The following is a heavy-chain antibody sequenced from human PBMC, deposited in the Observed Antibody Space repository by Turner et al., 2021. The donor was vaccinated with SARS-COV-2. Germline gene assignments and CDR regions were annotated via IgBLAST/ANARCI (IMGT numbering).Heavy chain of an antibody. D-gene: IGHD2-21*01. Sequence: EVQLVESGGGLVQPGGSLRLSCAASGFTFSDYWMNWVRQAPGKGLEWVANIKQGGSDKYYVDSVRGRFTISRDDAENSLYLQMHSLRAEDTAVYFCAREFHTDYWGQGTLVTVSS. CDR2: IKQGGSDK. CDR3: AREFHTDY. J-gene: IGHJ4*02. CDR1: GFTFSDYW. V-gene: IGHV3-7*01.